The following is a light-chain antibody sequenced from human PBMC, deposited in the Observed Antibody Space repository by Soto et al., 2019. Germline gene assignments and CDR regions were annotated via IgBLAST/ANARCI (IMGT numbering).Light chain of an antibody. Sequence: IVLTQSPGTLSLSPGERATLSCRASQSVSSSYLAWYQQKPDQAPSLLIYDASARATGIPYTLSGSGSGTDFTLTISRLEPEDFAVYYCQQYSDSPITFGQGTKVEVK. CDR2: DAS. J-gene: IGKJ3*01. CDR1: QSVSSSY. V-gene: IGKV3-20*01. CDR3: QQYSDSPIT.